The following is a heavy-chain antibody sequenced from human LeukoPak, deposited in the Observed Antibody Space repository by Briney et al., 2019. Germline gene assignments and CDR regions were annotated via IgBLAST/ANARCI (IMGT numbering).Heavy chain of an antibody. V-gene: IGHV4-39*01. CDR1: GGSISSSNYY. CDR3: ARGSVGSYGGSQIFDY. Sequence: SETLSLTCSVSGGSISSSNYYCGWIRQPPGKGLEWIGSIHYSGSTYYNPSLKSRVTISVDTSNNQFSLKLSSVTAADTAVYYCARGSVGSYGGSQIFDYWGQGILVTVSP. CDR2: IHYSGST. J-gene: IGHJ4*02. D-gene: IGHD1-26*01.